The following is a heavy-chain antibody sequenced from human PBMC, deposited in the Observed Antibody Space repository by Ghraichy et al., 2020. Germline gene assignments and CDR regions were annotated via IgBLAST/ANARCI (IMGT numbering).Heavy chain of an antibody. Sequence: SETLSLTCSVSGGSISSSSGYHWGWILQPPGKGLEWIGSIYYSGSTYYNPSLKSRVTISVDTSKNQFSLKLSSVTAADTAIYYCARTYYYGSWSSNWFDPWGQGTLVSVSS. V-gene: IGHV4-39*01. D-gene: IGHD3-10*01. CDR2: IYYSGST. J-gene: IGHJ5*02. CDR3: ARTYYYGSWSSNWFDP. CDR1: GGSISSSSGYH.